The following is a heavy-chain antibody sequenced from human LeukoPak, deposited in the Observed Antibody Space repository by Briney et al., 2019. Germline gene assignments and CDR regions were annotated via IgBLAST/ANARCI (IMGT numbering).Heavy chain of an antibody. D-gene: IGHD4-23*01. Sequence: SSETLSLTCAVYGGSFSGYYWSWIRQPPGKGLEWIGEINHSGSTNYNPSLKSRVTISVDTSKNQFSLKLSSVTAADTAVYYCARGGGKPRYYYYYMDVWGKGTTVTVSS. CDR2: INHSGST. CDR1: GGSFSGYY. V-gene: IGHV4-34*01. CDR3: ARGGGKPRYYYYYMDV. J-gene: IGHJ6*03.